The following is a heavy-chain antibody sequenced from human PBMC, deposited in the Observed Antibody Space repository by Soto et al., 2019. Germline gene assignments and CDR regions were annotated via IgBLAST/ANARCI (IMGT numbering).Heavy chain of an antibody. D-gene: IGHD3-22*01. CDR2: ISSNGGST. CDR1: GFTFSNYA. J-gene: IGHJ4*02. Sequence: PGVSLRLSCSASGFTFSNYAMHWVRQAPGKGLEYVSAISSNGGSTYYADSVKGRFTISRDNSKNTLYLQMSSLRTEDTVVYYCVKAVFSGYYYVPFDYWGQGTLVTVSS. V-gene: IGHV3-64D*06. CDR3: VKAVFSGYYYVPFDY.